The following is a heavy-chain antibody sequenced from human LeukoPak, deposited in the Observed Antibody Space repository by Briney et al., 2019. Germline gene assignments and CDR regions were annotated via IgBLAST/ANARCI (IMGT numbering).Heavy chain of an antibody. CDR3: ARGGLRYFDWSSPNYYYYYMDV. J-gene: IGHJ6*03. D-gene: IGHD3-9*01. Sequence: GGSLRLSCAASGFTFSSYGMSWVRQAPGKGLEWVSAISGSGGSTYYADSVKGRFTISRDNSKNTLYLQMNSLRAEDTAVYYCARGGLRYFDWSSPNYYYYYMDVWGKGTTVTISS. V-gene: IGHV3-23*01. CDR2: ISGSGGST. CDR1: GFTFSSYG.